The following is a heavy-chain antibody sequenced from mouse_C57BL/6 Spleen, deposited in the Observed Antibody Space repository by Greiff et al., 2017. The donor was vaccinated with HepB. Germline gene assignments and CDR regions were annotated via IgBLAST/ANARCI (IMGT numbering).Heavy chain of an antibody. CDR1: GFTFSDFY. D-gene: IGHD3-3*01. V-gene: IGHV7-1*01. CDR3: ARDDWGTY. J-gene: IGHJ3*01. Sequence: EVQLVESGGGLVQSGRSLRLSCATSGFTFSDFYMEWVRQAPGKGLEWIAASRNKANDYTTEYSASVKGRFIVSRDTSQSILYLQMNALRAEDTAIYYCARDDWGTYWGQGTLVTVSA. CDR2: SRNKANDYTT.